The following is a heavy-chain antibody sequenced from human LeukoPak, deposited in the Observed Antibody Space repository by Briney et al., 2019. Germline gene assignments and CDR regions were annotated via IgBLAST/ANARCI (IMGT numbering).Heavy chain of an antibody. CDR2: INWNGGST. CDR1: GFTFDDYG. V-gene: IGHV3-20*04. J-gene: IGHJ6*03. Sequence: GGSLRLSCAASGFTFDDYGMSWVRQAPGKGLEWVSGINWNGGSTGYADSVKGRFTISRDNAKNSLYLQMNSLRAEDTAVYYCARGGDGYSSSWYARYYYYMDVWGKGTTVTVSS. D-gene: IGHD6-13*01. CDR3: ARGGDGYSSSWYARYYYYMDV.